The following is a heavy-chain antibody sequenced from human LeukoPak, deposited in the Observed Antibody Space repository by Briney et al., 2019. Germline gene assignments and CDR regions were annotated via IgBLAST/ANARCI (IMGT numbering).Heavy chain of an antibody. J-gene: IGHJ4*02. CDR3: AGMTTVIRGRRFDY. D-gene: IGHD4-23*01. Sequence: SETLSLTCAVSGYSVNSDYYRGWIQQAPGKRLEWVGNLFPDLSTEHNPSLKGRVTISRDTSNNLFSLRLTCLTAADTALYFCAGMTTVIRGRRFDYWGQGALVTVSS. V-gene: IGHV4-38-2*01. CDR1: GYSVNSDYY. CDR2: LFPDLST.